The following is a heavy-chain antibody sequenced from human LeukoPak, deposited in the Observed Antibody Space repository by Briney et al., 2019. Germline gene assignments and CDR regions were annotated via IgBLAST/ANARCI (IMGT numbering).Heavy chain of an antibody. Sequence: PSETLSLTCTVSGGSISSYYWSWIRQPPGKGLEWIGCIYYSGSTNYNPSLKSRVTISVDTSKNQFSLKLSSVTAADTAVYYCAGYSSSPPYYYYYYMDVWGKATTVTVSS. J-gene: IGHJ6*03. CDR2: IYYSGST. CDR3: AGYSSSPPYYYYYYMDV. CDR1: GGSISSYY. D-gene: IGHD6-6*01. V-gene: IGHV4-59*01.